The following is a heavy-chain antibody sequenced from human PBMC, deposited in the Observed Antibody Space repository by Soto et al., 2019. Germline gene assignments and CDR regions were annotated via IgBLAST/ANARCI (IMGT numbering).Heavy chain of an antibody. CDR2: ISYDGSNK. V-gene: IGHV3-30*18. CDR3: AKGRGGSYYFDY. D-gene: IGHD1-26*01. CDR1: GFTFSSYG. Sequence: QVQLVESGGGVVQPGRSLRLSCAASGFTFSSYGMHWVRQAPGKGLEWVAVISYDGSNKYYADSVKGRFTISRDNSKNPLYLQMNSLRAEDTAVYYCAKGRGGSYYFDYWGQGTLVTVSS. J-gene: IGHJ4*02.